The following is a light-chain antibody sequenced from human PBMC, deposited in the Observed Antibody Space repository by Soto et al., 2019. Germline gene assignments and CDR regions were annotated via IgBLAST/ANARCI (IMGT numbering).Light chain of an antibody. CDR2: DVT. Sequence: QSVLTQPASVSGSPGQSITFSCTGTTDDIGAYNYVSWYQHHPGKAPKLLIYDVTDRPSGVSDRFSGSKSGTTASLTISGLLAEDEADYFCSSYTTVNTVVVFGGGTKLTVL. CDR1: TDDIGAYNY. CDR3: SSYTTVNTVVV. V-gene: IGLV2-14*03. J-gene: IGLJ3*02.